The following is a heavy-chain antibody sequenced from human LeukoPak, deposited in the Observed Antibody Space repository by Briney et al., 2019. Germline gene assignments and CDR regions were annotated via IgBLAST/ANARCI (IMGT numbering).Heavy chain of an antibody. CDR2: IKQDGSEE. CDR3: ASWVGRDY. V-gene: IGHV3-7*01. CDR1: GVSISTCW. Sequence: GGSLRLSCAASGVSISTCWMTWVRQAPGKGLEWVANIKQDGSEEYYVDSVKGRFTVSRDNAKNSLYLQMNSLRAEDTAVYYCASWVGRDYWGQGTLVTVSS. D-gene: IGHD2-15*01. J-gene: IGHJ4*02.